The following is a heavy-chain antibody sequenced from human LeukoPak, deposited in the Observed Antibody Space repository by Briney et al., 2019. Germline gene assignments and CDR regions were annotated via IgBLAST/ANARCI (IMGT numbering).Heavy chain of an antibody. CDR3: ARSEREVVAASDY. Sequence: GGSLRLSCAASGFTFSSYEMNWVRQAPGKGLEWVSYISSSGSTIYYADSVKCRFTISRDNAKNSLYLQMNSLRAEDTAVYYCARSEREVVAASDYWGQGTLVTVSS. V-gene: IGHV3-48*03. CDR1: GFTFSSYE. D-gene: IGHD2-15*01. CDR2: ISSSGSTI. J-gene: IGHJ4*02.